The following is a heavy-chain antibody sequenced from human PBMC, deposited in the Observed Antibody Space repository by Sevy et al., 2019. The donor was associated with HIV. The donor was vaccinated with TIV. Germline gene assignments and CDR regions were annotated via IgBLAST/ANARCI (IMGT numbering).Heavy chain of an antibody. CDR1: GYIFENYD. J-gene: IGHJ4*02. CDR2: IAPYNGDT. Sequence: ASVKVSCKASGYIFENYDITWVRQAPGRGLEWMAWIAPYNGDTSSPQKFQGRVTMTTDRSTRTAYMELNSLTSDDAGVYYCARGRAPDSGKYSFNYWGQGTLVTVSS. CDR3: ARGRAPDSGKYSFNY. D-gene: IGHD1-26*01. V-gene: IGHV1-18*01.